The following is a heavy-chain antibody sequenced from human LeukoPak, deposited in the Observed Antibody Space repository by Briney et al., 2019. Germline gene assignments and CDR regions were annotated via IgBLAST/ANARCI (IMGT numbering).Heavy chain of an antibody. CDR2: INSEGGGA. V-gene: IGHV3-74*01. CDR1: GITFGNNW. CDR3: ARDVPHNWFDT. J-gene: IGHJ5*02. Sequence: HPGGSLRLSCAASGITFGNNWMHWVRQGPGKGLVWISRINSEGGGAIYADSVKGRFTVSRDNAKNTLYLQMNSLRAEDTAVYYCARDVPHNWFDTWGQGTLVTVSS.